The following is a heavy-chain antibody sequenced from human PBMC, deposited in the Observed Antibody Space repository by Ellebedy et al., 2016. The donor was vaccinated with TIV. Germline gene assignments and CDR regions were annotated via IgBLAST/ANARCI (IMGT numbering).Heavy chain of an antibody. D-gene: IGHD2-15*01. Sequence: PGGSLRLSCAASGFTFSNYAMNWVRQAPGKGPEWVSVTSGSSDSRDYADAVKGRFTISRDNYQNTLYLQMNSLRAEDTAVYYCAKGRGGSSYSSLDVWGQGTTVTVSS. CDR1: GFTFSNYA. V-gene: IGHV3-23*01. J-gene: IGHJ6*02. CDR2: TSGSSDSR. CDR3: AKGRGGSSYSSLDV.